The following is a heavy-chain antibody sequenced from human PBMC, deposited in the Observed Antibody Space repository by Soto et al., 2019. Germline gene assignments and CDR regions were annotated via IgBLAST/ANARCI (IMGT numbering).Heavy chain of an antibody. D-gene: IGHD2-2*01. J-gene: IGHJ5*01. V-gene: IGHV4-30-4*01. CDR2: IYHTGNT. CDR1: GGSISDDSY. CDR3: ARDEYQLLSSVSWFDS. Sequence: SETLSLTCTVSGGSISDDSYWSWVRQTPGKGLEWIGYIYHTGNTYYNPSLRSRVSISVDKSKSQFSLKLISVTAADTAVYFCARDEYQLLSSVSWFDSWGQGTLVTVS.